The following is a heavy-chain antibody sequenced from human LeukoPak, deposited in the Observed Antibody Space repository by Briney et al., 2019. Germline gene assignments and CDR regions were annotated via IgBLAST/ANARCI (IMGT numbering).Heavy chain of an antibody. CDR3: ATKGDFFGSSGNYHPRGFDY. V-gene: IGHV1-46*01. CDR2: INPSGGST. CDR1: GYTFTSYY. J-gene: IGHJ4*02. D-gene: IGHD3-22*01. Sequence: ASVKVSCKASGYTFTSYYMHWVRQAPGQGLEWMGIINPSGGSTSYAQKFQGRLTMTEDTSTDTAYMELSSLRSEDTAVYYCATKGDFFGSSGNYHPRGFDYWGQGTLVTVSS.